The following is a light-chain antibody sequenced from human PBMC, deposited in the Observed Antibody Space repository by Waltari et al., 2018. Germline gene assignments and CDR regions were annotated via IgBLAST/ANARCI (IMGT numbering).Light chain of an antibody. CDR1: DSNIPSFG. V-gene: IGLV1-40*01. Sequence: QSVLTQAPSVSGAPGQRVTISCTGVDSNIPSFGVNWYQPLPGRVPKLLIYENTNRPSGVPDRFSGSRSGTSASLAIAGLQPEDEGDYYCQSYDNSLRGSVLFGGGTKLTVL. CDR2: ENT. J-gene: IGLJ3*02. CDR3: QSYDNSLRGSVL.